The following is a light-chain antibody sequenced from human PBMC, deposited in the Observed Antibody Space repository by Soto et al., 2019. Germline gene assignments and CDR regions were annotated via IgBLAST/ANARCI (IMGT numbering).Light chain of an antibody. V-gene: IGKV3-15*01. Sequence: EIVMTQSPATLSVSPVERATLSCRASQSVSSYFAWYQQKPGQAPRLLIYDASTRATGIPARFSGSGSGTEFTLTISSLQSEDFAVYYCQQYNNWPPLFGQGTRLEIK. CDR2: DAS. CDR3: QQYNNWPPL. CDR1: QSVSSY. J-gene: IGKJ5*01.